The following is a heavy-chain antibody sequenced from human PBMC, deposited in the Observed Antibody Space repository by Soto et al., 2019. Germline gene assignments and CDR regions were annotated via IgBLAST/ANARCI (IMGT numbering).Heavy chain of an antibody. D-gene: IGHD3-10*01. V-gene: IGHV4-30-4*01. Sequence: PSETLSLTCSVSGGAISSGDDDWSWIRQRPGKGLEWSGYIYYSGSSYYNPSLKSRVTISVNTANKQFSRKLSAVTATDRSVYYFDRDNWLGSYTHYSIYYGMAVWGKVTKV. CDR1: GGAISSGDDD. J-gene: IGHJ6*04. CDR2: IYYSGSS. CDR3: DRDNWLGSYTHYSIYYGMAV.